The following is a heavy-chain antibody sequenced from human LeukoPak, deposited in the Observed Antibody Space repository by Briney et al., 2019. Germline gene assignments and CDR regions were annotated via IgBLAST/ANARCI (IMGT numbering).Heavy chain of an antibody. CDR3: ARGHGDYDY. V-gene: IGHV3-7*01. CDR1: GFTFSSYW. J-gene: IGHJ4*02. CDR2: VKQDGSEK. D-gene: IGHD4-17*01. Sequence: PGGSLRLSCAASGFTFSSYWMSWVRQAPGKGLERVANVKQDGSEKYYVDSVKGRFTISRDNAKNSLYLQMNSPRAEDTAVYYCARGHGDYDYWGQGTLVTVSS.